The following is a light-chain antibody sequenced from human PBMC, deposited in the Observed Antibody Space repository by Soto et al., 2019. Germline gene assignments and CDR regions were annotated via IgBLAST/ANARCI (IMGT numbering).Light chain of an antibody. J-gene: IGLJ2*01. CDR1: SSNIGAGYD. Sequence: QSVLTQPPSVSGSPGQRVTISCTGTSSNIGAGYDVHWYQQHPGTAPKLLIYGNSNRPSGVPDRFSGSKSGTSASLAITGLQAEDEADYYCQSYASSFPVVFGGGTKLTVL. V-gene: IGLV1-40*01. CDR2: GNS. CDR3: QSYASSFPVV.